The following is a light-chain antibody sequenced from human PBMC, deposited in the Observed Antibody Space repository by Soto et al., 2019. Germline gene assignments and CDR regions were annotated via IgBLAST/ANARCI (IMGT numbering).Light chain of an antibody. CDR3: MQALQTPGWT. V-gene: IGKV2-28*01. CDR2: LGS. Sequence: IVLTQSPLSLPVTPGEPASISCKSSQSLLHSNGYNYLDWYLQKPGQSPQLLIYLGSNRASGASFRYXGSGSGTDFTLKISRVEAEDVGFYYCMQALQTPGWTFGQGTKVEIK. J-gene: IGKJ1*01. CDR1: QSLLHSNGYNY.